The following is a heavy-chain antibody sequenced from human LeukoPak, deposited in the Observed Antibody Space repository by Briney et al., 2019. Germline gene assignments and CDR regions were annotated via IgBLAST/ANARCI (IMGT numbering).Heavy chain of an antibody. CDR1: GFTFSNYG. CDR2: ISYDGSNK. CDR3: AKDSHGSFDY. D-gene: IGHD3-10*01. Sequence: GGSLRLSCAASGFTFSNYGMHWVRQAPGKGLEWVAVISYDGSNKHYEDSVKGRFTISRDNSKNTLYLQMNSLRAEDTAVYYCAKDSHGSFDYWGQGTLVTVSS. J-gene: IGHJ4*02. V-gene: IGHV3-30*18.